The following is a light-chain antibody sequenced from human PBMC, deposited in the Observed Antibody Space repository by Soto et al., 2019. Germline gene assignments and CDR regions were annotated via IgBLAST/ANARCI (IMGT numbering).Light chain of an antibody. J-gene: IGKJ4*01. Sequence: DIKLTQSPSFLSASVGDRVTITYRASQGISSYLACYQQKPGKAPKLLIYAASTLQSGVPSMFSGSGSGTEFTLTISSLQPEDFATYYCQYLNSYPLTFGGGTKVDIK. V-gene: IGKV1-9*01. CDR1: QGISSY. CDR3: QYLNSYPLT. CDR2: AAS.